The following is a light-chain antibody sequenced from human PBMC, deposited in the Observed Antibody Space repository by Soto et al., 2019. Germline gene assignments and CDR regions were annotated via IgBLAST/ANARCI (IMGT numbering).Light chain of an antibody. V-gene: IGKV3-15*01. CDR1: RTIDTY. Sequence: DIVMTQSPAFVSASLGERVTLSCRASRTIDTYLAWFQHRLGQPPRLLIFGASVRAPGVPPRFSGGGSGTEFTLTINRLRSEDFAVYFCQQYDSWSPGTFCGGTTVES. CDR2: GAS. J-gene: IGKJ4*01. CDR3: QQYDSWSPGT.